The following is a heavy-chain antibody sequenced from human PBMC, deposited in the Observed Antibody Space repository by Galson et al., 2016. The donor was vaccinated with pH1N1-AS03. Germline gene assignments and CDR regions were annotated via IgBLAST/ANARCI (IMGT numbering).Heavy chain of an antibody. CDR3: ARALGEYSGGDAFDM. Sequence: SVKVSCKASGYTFTGFYVHWVRQAPGQGLEWMGWINPNNGVTNYAQKFQAWVTMTGDTSISTAYLELYGLKSDDTAVYYCARALGEYSGGDAFDMWGQGTMVIVSS. CDR2: INPNNGVT. V-gene: IGHV1-2*04. D-gene: IGHD5-12*01. CDR1: GYTFTGFY. J-gene: IGHJ3*02.